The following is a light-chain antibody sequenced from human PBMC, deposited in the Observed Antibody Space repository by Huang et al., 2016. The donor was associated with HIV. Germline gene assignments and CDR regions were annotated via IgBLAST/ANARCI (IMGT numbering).Light chain of an antibody. Sequence: DIQMTQSPSSLSASIGDRVIITCRASQDIGRLLNWYQQKPGKAPQPLIYEAAVLQTGVPSRFSGSGSGTHFTLTIRSLLPEDFATYYCQQSYSPSPFTFGLGTILDI. CDR3: QQSYSPSPFT. J-gene: IGKJ2*01. CDR1: QDIGRL. CDR2: EAA. V-gene: IGKV1-39*01.